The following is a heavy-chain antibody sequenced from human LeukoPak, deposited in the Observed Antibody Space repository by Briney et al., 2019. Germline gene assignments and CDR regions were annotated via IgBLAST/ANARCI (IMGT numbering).Heavy chain of an antibody. D-gene: IGHD6-25*01. J-gene: IGHJ4*02. Sequence: SETLSLTCTVSGGSISSYYWSWIRQPPGKGLEWIANIYHTGSTNYNPSLSSRVTISIDTAKNQFSLRLTSVTAADTAVYYCARRGRNSSGWQDYLWGQGTLVTVSS. CDR2: IYHTGST. CDR1: GGSISSYY. CDR3: ARRGRNSSGWQDYL. V-gene: IGHV4-59*01.